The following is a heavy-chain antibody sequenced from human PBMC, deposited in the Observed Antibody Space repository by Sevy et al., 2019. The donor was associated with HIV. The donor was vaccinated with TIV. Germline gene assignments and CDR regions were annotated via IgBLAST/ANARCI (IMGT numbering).Heavy chain of an antibody. D-gene: IGHD2-8*01. Sequence: GGSLKISCKGSGYTFTRYWIGWVRQMPEKGLEWMGIIYPDDSETRYSPSFQGKVTISADNTISTAYMQWSSLRASDTAMYYGARLICTNGICYLDYWGQGTLVTVSS. CDR2: IYPDDSET. V-gene: IGHV5-51*01. CDR1: GYTFTRYW. J-gene: IGHJ4*02. CDR3: ARLICTNGICYLDY.